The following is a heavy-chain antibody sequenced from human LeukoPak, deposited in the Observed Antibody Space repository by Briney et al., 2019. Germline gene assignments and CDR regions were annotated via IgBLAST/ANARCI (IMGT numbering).Heavy chain of an antibody. CDR1: GGSISTYY. V-gene: IGHV4-59*01. CDR3: ARGGAARLHFQN. Sequence: SETLSLTCIVSGGSISTYYWNWIRQPPGKGLEWIGYIYHSGSTNYNPSLQSRVTISVDTSKNQFSLNLNSVTAADSAVYYCARGGAARLHFQNWGQGTLVTVSS. D-gene: IGHD6-6*01. CDR2: IYHSGST. J-gene: IGHJ1*01.